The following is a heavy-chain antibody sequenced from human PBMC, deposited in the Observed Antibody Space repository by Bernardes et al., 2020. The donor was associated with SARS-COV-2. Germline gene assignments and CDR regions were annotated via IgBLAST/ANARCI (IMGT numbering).Heavy chain of an antibody. Sequence: GGSLRLSCAASGFTFNKAWLHWVRQAPGKGLEWVGRIKSQTKGLTTDYAAPVKGRFTISRDNSKNTLFLQMTSLRVEDTAIYYCAKVEKHWLDYYYYYAMDVWGQGTTVTVSS. J-gene: IGHJ6*02. D-gene: IGHD6-19*01. CDR2: IKSQTKGLTT. V-gene: IGHV3-15*01. CDR1: GFTFNKAW. CDR3: AKVEKHWLDYYYYYAMDV.